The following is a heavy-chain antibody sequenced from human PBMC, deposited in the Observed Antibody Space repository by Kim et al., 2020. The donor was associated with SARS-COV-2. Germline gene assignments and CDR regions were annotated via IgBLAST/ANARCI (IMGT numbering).Heavy chain of an antibody. Sequence: SETLSLTCTVSGGSISSSSCYWGWIRQPPGKGLEWIGSIYYSGSTNYNPSLKSLVTISVDTSKNQFSLNLTSVTAADTAVYYCARRRVGQPTDSWGQGTLVTVST. CDR3: ARRRVGQPTDS. V-gene: IGHV4-39*01. CDR2: IYYSGST. J-gene: IGHJ4*02. CDR1: GGSISSSSCY. D-gene: IGHD3-10*01.